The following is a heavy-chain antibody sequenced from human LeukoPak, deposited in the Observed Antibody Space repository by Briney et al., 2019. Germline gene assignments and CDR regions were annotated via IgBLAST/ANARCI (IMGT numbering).Heavy chain of an antibody. CDR3: AKDFGPEGGIAAAATPFDY. J-gene: IGHJ4*02. CDR1: GFTFDDYA. Sequence: PGRSLRLSCAASGFTFDDYAMHWVRQAPGKGLEWVSGISWNSGSIGYADSVKGRFTISRDNAKNSLYLQMNSLRAEDMALYYCAKDFGPEGGIAAAATPFDYWGQGTLATVSS. V-gene: IGHV3-9*03. D-gene: IGHD6-13*01. CDR2: ISWNSGSI.